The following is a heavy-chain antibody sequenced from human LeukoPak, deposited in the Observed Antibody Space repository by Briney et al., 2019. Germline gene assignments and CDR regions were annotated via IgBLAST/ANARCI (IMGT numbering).Heavy chain of an antibody. J-gene: IGHJ4*02. D-gene: IGHD3-3*01. V-gene: IGHV4-38-2*02. CDR1: GYSISSGYY. Sequence: SETLSLTCTVSGYSISSGYYWGWTRQPPGKGLECIGSIYHSWSTYYNPSLKSRVHISVETSKNNFSLNLSSVTAADTAVYYCARIRFLEWLSPDCFDYWGQGTLVTVSS. CDR3: ARIRFLEWLSPDCFDY. CDR2: IYHSWST.